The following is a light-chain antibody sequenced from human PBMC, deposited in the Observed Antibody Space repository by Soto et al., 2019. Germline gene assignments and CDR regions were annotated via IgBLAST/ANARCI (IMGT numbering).Light chain of an antibody. CDR3: AAWDDSLNGCV. CDR2: FDA. Sequence: QSGLTQPASGSEAPRRKVTSSCSGTNSTSGNTAVNPYQQLPATAPNLLIYFDALLPSGVSDPFSGSKSGTSASLVISGLQSDDEADYSCAAWDDSLNGCVFGTGTPVIVL. CDR1: NSTSGNTA. J-gene: IGLJ1*01. V-gene: IGLV1-36*01.